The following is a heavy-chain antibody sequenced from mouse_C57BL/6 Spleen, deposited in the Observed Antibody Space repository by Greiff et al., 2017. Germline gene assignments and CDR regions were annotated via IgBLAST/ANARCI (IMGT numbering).Heavy chain of an antibody. CDR2: INPSNGGT. J-gene: IGHJ1*03. Sequence: VQLQQPVTELVKPGASVKLSCKASGYTFTSYWMHWVKQRPGQGLEWIGNINPSNGGTNYNAKFKSKATLTVDKSSSTAYLQLSSLTSEDSAVHCSARSPLATPIYGSPSHLYFDVWGTGTTLTVSS. V-gene: IGHV1-53*01. CDR1: GYTFTSYW. D-gene: IGHD1-1*01. CDR3: ARSPLATPIYGSPSHLYFDV.